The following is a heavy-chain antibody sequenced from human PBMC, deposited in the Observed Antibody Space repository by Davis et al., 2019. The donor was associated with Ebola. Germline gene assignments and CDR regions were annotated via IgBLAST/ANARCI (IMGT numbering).Heavy chain of an antibody. Sequence: ASVKVSCKASGYTFTRYTMHWVRQAPGQRLEWMGWINAGNGNTKYSQKFQGRVTITRVTSASTAYMELSSLRFEDTAVYYCARGVTGTTDWFDPWGQGTLVTVSS. CDR2: INAGNGNT. V-gene: IGHV1-3*01. CDR3: ARGVTGTTDWFDP. CDR1: GYTFTRYT. J-gene: IGHJ5*02. D-gene: IGHD1-7*01.